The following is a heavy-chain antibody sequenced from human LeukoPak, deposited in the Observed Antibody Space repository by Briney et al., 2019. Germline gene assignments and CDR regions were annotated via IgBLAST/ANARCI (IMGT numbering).Heavy chain of an antibody. CDR1: GFIFSNAW. J-gene: IGHJ5*02. CDR3: ARGRRIVVVPAAIIWFDP. CDR2: INHSGST. D-gene: IGHD2-2*02. Sequence: PGGSLRLSCAASGFIFSNAWMSWVRQAPGKGLEWIGEINHSGSTNYNPSLKSRVTISVDTSKNQFSLKLSSVTAADTAVYYCARGRRIVVVPAAIIWFDPWGQGTLVTVSS. V-gene: IGHV4-34*01.